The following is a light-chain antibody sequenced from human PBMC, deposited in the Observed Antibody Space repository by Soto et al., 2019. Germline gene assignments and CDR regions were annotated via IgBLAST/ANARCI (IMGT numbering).Light chain of an antibody. J-gene: IGKJ5*01. V-gene: IGKV3-20*01. CDR2: GAS. Sequence: EIVLTQSPGTLSLSPGERATLSCRASQSVSNNYLAWYQQKPGQAPRLVIYGASSRATGIPDRFSASGSGTDCTLTISRLEPEDFAVYYCQLYSRSPRQITFGQGTRLEIK. CDR3: QLYSRSPRQIT. CDR1: QSVSNNY.